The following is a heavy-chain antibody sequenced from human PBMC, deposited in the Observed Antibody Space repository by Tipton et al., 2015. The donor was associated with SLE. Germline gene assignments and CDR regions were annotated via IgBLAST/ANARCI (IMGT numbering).Heavy chain of an antibody. D-gene: IGHD1-26*01. CDR2: MYYGGNT. Sequence: TLSLTCSVSGESITSSTYFWGWIRQPPGKGLEWIGSMYYGGNTYYNPSLKSRVTMSVDTSQNQFSLKLTSVTAADTAVYYCARHLWSGSYLYYFDYWGQGTLVTVSS. V-gene: IGHV4-39*01. CDR1: GESITSSTYF. CDR3: ARHLWSGSYLYYFDY. J-gene: IGHJ4*02.